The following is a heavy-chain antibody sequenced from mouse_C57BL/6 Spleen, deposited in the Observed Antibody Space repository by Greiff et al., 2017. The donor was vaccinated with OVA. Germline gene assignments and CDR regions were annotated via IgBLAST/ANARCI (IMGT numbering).Heavy chain of an antibody. CDR3: ARNYGKHFDY. V-gene: IGHV1-59*01. J-gene: IGHJ2*01. D-gene: IGHD1-1*01. CDR1: GYTFTSYW. Sequence: QVQLQQPGAELVMPGASVKLSCKASGYTFTSYWMHWVKQRPGQGLEWIGVIDPSDSYTNYNQKFKGKATLTVDTSSSTAYMQLSSLTSEDSAVYYCARNYGKHFDYWGQGTTLTVSS. CDR2: IDPSDSYT.